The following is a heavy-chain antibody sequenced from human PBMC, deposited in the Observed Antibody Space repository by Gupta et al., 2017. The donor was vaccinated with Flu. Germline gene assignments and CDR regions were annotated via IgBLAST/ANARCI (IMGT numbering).Heavy chain of an antibody. CDR2: VNPNSGNT. D-gene: IGHD1-7*01. CDR1: GYTFTEYD. J-gene: IGHJ3*01. V-gene: IGHV1-8*01. Sequence: CKASGYTFTEYDLNWLRQAAGQGLEWLGWVNPNSGNTGIAQKFLGRVTLTKDTSLSTVYMELSSLRSDDTAVYYCARSNFGSAFDVWGQGTLVSVSS. CDR3: ARSNFGSAFDV.